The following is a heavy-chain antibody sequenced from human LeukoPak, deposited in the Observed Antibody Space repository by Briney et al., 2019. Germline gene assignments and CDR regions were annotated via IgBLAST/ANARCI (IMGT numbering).Heavy chain of an antibody. CDR3: AKGGYYYDSSGYYYDY. CDR1: GFTFSNYA. V-gene: IGHV3-23*01. CDR2: IGGSGVDT. J-gene: IGHJ4*02. Sequence: GGSLRLSCAASGFTFSNYAMNWVRQAPGKGLEWVSAIGGSGVDTFYADSVKGRFTISRDNSKNTLYLQMNSLRAEDTAVYYCAKGGYYYDSSGYYYDYWGQGTLVTVSS. D-gene: IGHD3-22*01.